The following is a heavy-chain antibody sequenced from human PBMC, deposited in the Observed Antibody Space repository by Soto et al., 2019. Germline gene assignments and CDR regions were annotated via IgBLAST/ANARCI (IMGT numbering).Heavy chain of an antibody. Sequence: QVQLVQSGVEVKKPGSSVKVSCKASGGTFNSYGIRWVRQAPGQGLEWMGGIIPISAPANHAQKFQGRVTITANESTNTVYMELSSLRYEDTAVYYCAKDGGASSGMDDWGQGTTVIVSS. J-gene: IGHJ6*02. D-gene: IGHD3-16*01. CDR3: AKDGGASSGMDD. CDR1: GGTFNSYG. V-gene: IGHV1-69*01. CDR2: IIPISAPA.